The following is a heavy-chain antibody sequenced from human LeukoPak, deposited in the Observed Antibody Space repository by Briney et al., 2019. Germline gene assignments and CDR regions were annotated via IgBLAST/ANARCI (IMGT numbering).Heavy chain of an antibody. Sequence: VASVKVSCKASGYTFTSYDINWVRQATGQGLEWMGWMNLNSANTGYAQKFQGRVTMTRNTSISTAYMELSSLRSEDTAVYYCAVTDILTGYYVFDYWGQGTLVTVSS. CDR3: AVTDILTGYYVFDY. D-gene: IGHD3-9*01. V-gene: IGHV1-8*01. CDR1: GYTFTSYD. J-gene: IGHJ4*02. CDR2: MNLNSANT.